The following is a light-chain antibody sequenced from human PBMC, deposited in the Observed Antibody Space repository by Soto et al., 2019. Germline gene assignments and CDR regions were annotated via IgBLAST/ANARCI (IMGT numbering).Light chain of an antibody. CDR2: AAS. CDR3: QQYGSLPIT. CDR1: QSVSGSY. Sequence: EIVLTQSPDTLSLSPGERATLSCRASQSVSGSYLAWYQQKPGQAPRLLIYAASSRATGIPDRFSGSGSGTDFTLTISRLEPEDFAVYYCQQYGSLPITFGGGTKVEIK. V-gene: IGKV3-20*01. J-gene: IGKJ4*01.